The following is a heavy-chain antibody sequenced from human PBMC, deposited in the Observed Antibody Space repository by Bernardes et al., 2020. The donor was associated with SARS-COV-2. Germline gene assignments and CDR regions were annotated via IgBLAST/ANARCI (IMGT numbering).Heavy chain of an antibody. J-gene: IGHJ4*02. D-gene: IGHD4-17*01. CDR1: GFTVSKND. Sequence: GGSLRLSCAVSGFTVSKNDVQWVRQVPGKGLEWVSVLYGVGTTYYADSVKGRFTISRDISKNTVYLQMDGLRVEDTAMYYCAAYGGYSYWGQGTRVTVSS. CDR3: AAYGGYSY. CDR2: LYGVGTT. V-gene: IGHV3-53*01.